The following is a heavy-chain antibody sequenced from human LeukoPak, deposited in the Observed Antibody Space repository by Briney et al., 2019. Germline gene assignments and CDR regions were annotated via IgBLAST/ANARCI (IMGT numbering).Heavy chain of an antibody. V-gene: IGHV4-4*07. D-gene: IGHD1-26*01. CDR2: IYTSEST. J-gene: IGHJ4*02. Sequence: SETLSLTCTVSGGSISSYYWSWIRQPAAKGLEWIGRIYTSESTNYNPSLKSRVTMSVDTSKNQFSLKLSSVTAADPAVYYCARDRGELYDYWGQGTLVTVSS. CDR3: ARDRGELYDY. CDR1: GGSISSYY.